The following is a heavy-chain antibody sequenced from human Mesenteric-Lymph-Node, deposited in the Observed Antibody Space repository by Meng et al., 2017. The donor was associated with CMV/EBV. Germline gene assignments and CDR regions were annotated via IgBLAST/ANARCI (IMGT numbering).Heavy chain of an antibody. CDR3: ARYDFWSGYYPLDY. V-gene: IGHV4-39*01. Sequence: SGGSFSSSNYYWGWIRQPPGKGLEWIGSIYYSGSTYYNPSLKSRVTISVDTSKNQFSLKLSSVTAADTAVYYCARYDFWSGYYPLDYWGQGTLVTVSS. D-gene: IGHD3-3*01. CDR1: GGSFSSSNYY. J-gene: IGHJ4*02. CDR2: IYYSGST.